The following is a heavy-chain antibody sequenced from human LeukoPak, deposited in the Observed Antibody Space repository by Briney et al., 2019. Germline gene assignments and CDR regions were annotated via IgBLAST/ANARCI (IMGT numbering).Heavy chain of an antibody. J-gene: IGHJ4*02. CDR3: AKSGYNRFDY. D-gene: IGHD5-24*01. CDR1: GFTFSSSA. CDR2: ISGSGSGGST. Sequence: PGGSLRLSCAASGFTFSSSAMSWVRQAPGKGLEWVSSISGSGSGGSTYYADSVKGRFTISRDNSKNTLYLQMNSLIAEDTAVYYCAKSGYNRFDYWDQGTRVTVSS. V-gene: IGHV3-23*01.